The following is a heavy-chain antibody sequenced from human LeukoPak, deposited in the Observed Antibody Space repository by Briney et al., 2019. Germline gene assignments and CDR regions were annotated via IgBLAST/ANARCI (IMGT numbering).Heavy chain of an antibody. D-gene: IGHD6-13*01. V-gene: IGHV4-30-4*07. CDR2: IYDSGST. Sequence: SETLSLTCTVSDDAISSGGYSWSWIRQPPGKGLEWIGYIYDSGSTYYNPSLKSRVTMSVDTSKNQFSLRLSSVTAADTAVYYCARVTGYVMEDYFDYWGQGTLVTVSS. CDR3: ARVTGYVMEDYFDY. CDR1: DDAISSGGYS. J-gene: IGHJ4*02.